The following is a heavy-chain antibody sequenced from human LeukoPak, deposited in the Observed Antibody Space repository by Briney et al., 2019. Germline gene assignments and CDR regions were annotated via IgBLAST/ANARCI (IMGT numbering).Heavy chain of an antibody. V-gene: IGHV3-30-3*01. CDR2: ISYDGSNK. Sequence: PGGSLRLSCAASGFTFSSYAMHWVRQAPGKGLEWVAVISYDGSNKYYADSAKGRFTISRDNSKNTLYLQMNSLRAEDTAVYYCARSITMVRVDYWGQGTLVTVSS. J-gene: IGHJ4*02. D-gene: IGHD3-10*01. CDR1: GFTFSSYA. CDR3: ARSITMVRVDY.